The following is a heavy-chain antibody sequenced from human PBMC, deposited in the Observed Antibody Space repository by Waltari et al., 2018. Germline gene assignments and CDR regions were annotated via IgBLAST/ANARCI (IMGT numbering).Heavy chain of an antibody. CDR2: RSIYNDNA. Sequence: QVQLVQSGAEVKEPGASVKVSCKASGYTFISYGISWVRQAPGQGLEWMGWRSIYNDNANYAQKRQGRVTMTTDTSTSTAYMELRSLRSDDTAVYYCARGDYYDSSGYFRYDNWGQGTLVTVSS. V-gene: IGHV1-18*01. CDR1: GYTFISYG. CDR3: ARGDYYDSSGYFRYDN. J-gene: IGHJ4*02. D-gene: IGHD3-22*01.